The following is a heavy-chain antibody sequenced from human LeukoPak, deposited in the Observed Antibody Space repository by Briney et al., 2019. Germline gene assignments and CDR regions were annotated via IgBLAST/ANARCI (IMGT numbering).Heavy chain of an antibody. CDR1: GGSISSYY. D-gene: IGHD5-24*01. CDR3: ARVAAADGHWFDP. J-gene: IGHJ5*02. Sequence: SETLSLTCTVSGGSISSYYWSWIRQPPGKGLEWIGYIYYSGSTNYNPSLKSRVTISVDTSKNQFSLKLSSVTAADTAVYYCARVAAADGHWFDPWGQGTLVTVSS. V-gene: IGHV4-59*01. CDR2: IYYSGST.